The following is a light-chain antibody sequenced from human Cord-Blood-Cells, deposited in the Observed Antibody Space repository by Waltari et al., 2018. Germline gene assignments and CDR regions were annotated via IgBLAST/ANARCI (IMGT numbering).Light chain of an antibody. CDR2: DAS. Sequence: DIQMTQSPFSLSASVGDRVTITCRASQSISSYLNWYQQKPGKAPKLLIYDASSLQSGVPSRFSGSGSGTDFTLTISSLQPEDFATYYCQQSYSTPYTFGQGTKLEIK. CDR3: QQSYSTPYT. J-gene: IGKJ2*01. CDR1: QSISSY. V-gene: IGKV1-39*01.